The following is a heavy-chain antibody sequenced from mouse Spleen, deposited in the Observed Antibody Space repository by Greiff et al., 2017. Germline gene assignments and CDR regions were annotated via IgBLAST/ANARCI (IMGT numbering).Heavy chain of an antibody. Sequence: VQLQQSGAELVRPGASVKLSCTASGFNIKDYYMHWVKQRPEQGLEWIGRIDPEDGDTEYAPKFQGKATMTADTSSNTAYLQLSSLTSEDTAVYYCTTWPQMGSPYYFDYWGQGTTLTVSS. V-gene: IGHV14-1*01. CDR2: IDPEDGDT. CDR1: GFNIKDYY. D-gene: IGHD6-2*01. CDR3: TTWPQMGSPYYFDY. J-gene: IGHJ2*01.